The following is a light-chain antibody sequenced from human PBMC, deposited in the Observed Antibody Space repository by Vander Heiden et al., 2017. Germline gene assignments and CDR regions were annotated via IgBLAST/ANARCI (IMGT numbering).Light chain of an antibody. CDR3: QQYESKPST. CDR2: WAS. V-gene: IGKV4-1*01. CDR1: QSVLYSSNNKNY. Sequence: DIVMTRSPDSRTVWLGERATINCKASQSVLYSSNNKNYLAWYQQKPGQPPKLLIYWASTRESGVPDRFSGSGSGTDFTLTISSLQAEDVAVYYCQQYESKPSTFGQGTKLEIK. J-gene: IGKJ2*01.